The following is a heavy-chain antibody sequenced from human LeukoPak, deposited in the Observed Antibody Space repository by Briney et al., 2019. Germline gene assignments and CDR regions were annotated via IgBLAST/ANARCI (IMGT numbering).Heavy chain of an antibody. D-gene: IGHD6-19*01. CDR3: ARLTSGWYDFEAL. Sequence: SETLSLTCTVSGGSISSYYWSWIRQPPGKGLEWIGEINHSGSTNYNPSLKSRVTISVDTSKNQFSLKLSSVTAADTAVYYCARLTSGWYDFEALWGQGTLVTVSS. CDR2: INHSGST. CDR1: GGSISSYY. J-gene: IGHJ4*02. V-gene: IGHV4-34*01.